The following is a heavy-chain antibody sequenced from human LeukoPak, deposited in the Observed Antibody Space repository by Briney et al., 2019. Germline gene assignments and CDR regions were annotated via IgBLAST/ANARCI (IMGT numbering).Heavy chain of an antibody. Sequence: ETLSLTRAVYVGSLSGYYWSWVREPPGPGVEASGEINHSGSTNYKPSLKRRLTTSVDASKNQFSLKLRSVTAADTAVYYCARPSYYYGSGSYYKGRYYFDYWGQGTLVTVSS. D-gene: IGHD3-10*01. CDR2: INHSGST. V-gene: IGHV4-34*01. CDR3: ARPSYYYGSGSYYKGRYYFDY. J-gene: IGHJ4*02. CDR1: VGSLSGYY.